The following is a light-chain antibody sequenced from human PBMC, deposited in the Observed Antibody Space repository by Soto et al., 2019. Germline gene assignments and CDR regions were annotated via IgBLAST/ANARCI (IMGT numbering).Light chain of an antibody. CDR2: GAS. V-gene: IGKV3-15*01. CDR3: QQYHNWPPIT. J-gene: IGKJ5*01. CDR1: RSVNTN. Sequence: EIVLTQSPGTLSLSPGERTTLSCRASRSVNTNLAWYQQKPGQAPRLLIFGASIRATGVPARFSGTGSETEFTLTISNLQSEDFAVYFCQQYHNWPPITFGQGTRLEIK.